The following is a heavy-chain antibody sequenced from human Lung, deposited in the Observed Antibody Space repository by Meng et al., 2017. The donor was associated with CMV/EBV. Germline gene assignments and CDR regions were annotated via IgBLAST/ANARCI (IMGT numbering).Heavy chain of an antibody. CDR3: ARRLRFLEWLLYLGWFDL. V-gene: IGHV4-34*01. CDR1: GGSFSGYY. CDR2: INHSGST. J-gene: IGHJ5*02. Sequence: SETLSLXXAVYGGSFSGYYWSWIRQPPGKGLEWIGEINHSGSTNYNPSLKSRVTISVDTSKNQFSLKLSSVTAADTAVYYCARRLRFLEWLLYLGWFDLWGQGXLVTVSS. D-gene: IGHD3-3*01.